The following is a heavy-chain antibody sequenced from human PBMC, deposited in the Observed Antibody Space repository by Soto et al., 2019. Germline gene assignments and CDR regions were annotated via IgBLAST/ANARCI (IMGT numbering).Heavy chain of an antibody. J-gene: IGHJ4*02. CDR3: ARNGGSTWYYFDS. CDR2: IYYSGIT. V-gene: IGHV4-59*12. CDR1: GGSISSYY. Sequence: SETLSLTCTVSGGSISSYYWSWIRQPPGKGLEWIGYIYYSGITDYNPSLKSRVTISVDTSKNQFSLKVSSVTAADTGMYYCARNGGSTWYYFDSWGQGTVVTVSS. D-gene: IGHD6-13*01.